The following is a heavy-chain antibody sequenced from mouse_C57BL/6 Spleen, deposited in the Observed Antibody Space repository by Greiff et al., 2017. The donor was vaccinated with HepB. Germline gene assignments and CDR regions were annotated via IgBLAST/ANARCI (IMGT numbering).Heavy chain of an antibody. J-gene: IGHJ3*01. Sequence: VQLQQSGAELARPGASVKLSCKASGYTFTSYGISWVKQRTGQGLEWIGEIYPRSGNTYYNEKFKGKATLTADKSSSTAYMELRSLTSEDSAVYFLARSLYYYGSSYSFAYWGQGTLVTVSA. CDR2: IYPRSGNT. D-gene: IGHD1-1*01. CDR1: GYTFTSYG. V-gene: IGHV1-81*01. CDR3: ARSLYYYGSSYSFAY.